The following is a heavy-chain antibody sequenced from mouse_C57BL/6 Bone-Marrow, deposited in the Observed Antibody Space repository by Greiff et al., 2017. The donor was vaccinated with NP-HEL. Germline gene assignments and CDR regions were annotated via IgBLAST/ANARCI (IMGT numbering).Heavy chain of an antibody. V-gene: IGHV1-15*01. CDR2: IDPETGGT. CDR1: GYTFTDYE. CDR3: TLYSP. D-gene: IGHD1-1*01. Sequence: QVHVKQSGAELVRPGASVTLSCKASGYTFTDYEMHWVKQTPVHGLEWIGAIDPETGGTAYNQKFKGKAILTADKSSSTAYMELRNLTSEDSAVYYCTLYSPWGQGTLVTVSA. J-gene: IGHJ3*01.